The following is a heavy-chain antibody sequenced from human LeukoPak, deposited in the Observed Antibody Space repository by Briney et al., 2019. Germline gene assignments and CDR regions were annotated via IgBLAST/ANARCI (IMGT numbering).Heavy chain of an antibody. Sequence: ASVKVSCKASGYTFTSYDINWVRQATGQGLEWMGWMNPNSGNTGYAQKFQGRVTMTRNTSISTVYMELSSLRSEDTAVYYCARTYYDFWSGLYYYYYMDVWGKGTTVTVSS. CDR1: GYTFTSYD. J-gene: IGHJ6*03. CDR3: ARTYYDFWSGLYYYYYMDV. V-gene: IGHV1-8*01. CDR2: MNPNSGNT. D-gene: IGHD3-3*01.